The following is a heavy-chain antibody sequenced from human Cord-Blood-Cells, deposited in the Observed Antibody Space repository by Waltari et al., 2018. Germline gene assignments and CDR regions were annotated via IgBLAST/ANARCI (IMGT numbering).Heavy chain of an antibody. D-gene: IGHD3-10*01. CDR1: GGTFSSYA. Sequence: QVQLVQSGAEVKKPGSSVQVSCKASGGTFSSYAISWVRQAPGQGLEWMGGIIPILGIANYAQKFQGRVTITADESTSTAYMELSSLRSEDTAVYYCARTTMVRGVFDYWGQGTLVTVSS. V-gene: IGHV1-69*04. CDR2: IIPILGIA. J-gene: IGHJ4*02. CDR3: ARTTMVRGVFDY.